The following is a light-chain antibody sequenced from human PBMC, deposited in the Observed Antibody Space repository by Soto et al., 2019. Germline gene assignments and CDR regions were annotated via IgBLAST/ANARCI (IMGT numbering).Light chain of an antibody. V-gene: IGLV4-69*01. Sequence: QPVLTQSPSASASLGASVKLTCTLSSRHSSYGIAWPQQQPEKGPRYLMKVNSDGSHSKGDGIPDRFSGSSSGAERYLTISSLQSEDEADYYCQTWGTAIRVFGGGTKLTVL. CDR2: VNSDGSH. CDR3: QTWGTAIRV. CDR1: SRHSSYG. J-gene: IGLJ2*01.